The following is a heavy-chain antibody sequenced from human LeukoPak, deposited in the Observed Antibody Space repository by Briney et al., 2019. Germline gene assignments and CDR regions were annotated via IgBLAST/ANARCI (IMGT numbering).Heavy chain of an antibody. J-gene: IGHJ4*02. D-gene: IGHD6-19*01. V-gene: IGHV3-48*04. CDR2: ISSSGSTI. Sequence: GGSLRLSCAASGFIFSSYGMNWVRQAPGKGLEWVSYISSSGSTIYYADSVKGRFTISRDNAKNSLYLQMNSLRAEDTAVYYCASGGAVAGMAYWGQGTLVTVSS. CDR3: ASGGAVAGMAY. CDR1: GFIFSSYG.